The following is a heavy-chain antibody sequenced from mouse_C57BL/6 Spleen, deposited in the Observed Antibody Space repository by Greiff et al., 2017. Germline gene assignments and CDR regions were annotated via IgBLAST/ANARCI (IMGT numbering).Heavy chain of an antibody. CDR2: ISRGSSTI. J-gene: IGHJ4*01. V-gene: IGHV5-17*01. CDR1: GFTFSDYG. CDR3: ARRGFYAMDY. Sequence: EVHLVESGGGLVKPGGSLKLSCAASGFTFSDYGMHWVRQAPEKGLEWVAYISRGSSTIYYADTVKGRFTISRDNAKNTLFLQMTSLRSADTAMXYCARRGFYAMDYWGQGTSVTVSS.